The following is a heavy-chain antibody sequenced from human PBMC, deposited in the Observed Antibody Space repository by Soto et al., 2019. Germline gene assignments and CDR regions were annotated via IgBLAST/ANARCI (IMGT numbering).Heavy chain of an antibody. Sequence: TGGSLRLSCAASGFTFSSYSMNWVRQAPGKGLEWVSSISSSSYIYYADSVKGRFTISRDNAKNSLYLQMNSLRAEDTAVYYCASLNSPAKGHFDYWGQETLVTVSS. V-gene: IGHV3-21*01. CDR3: ASLNSPAKGHFDY. D-gene: IGHD2-2*01. J-gene: IGHJ4*02. CDR2: ISSSSYI. CDR1: GFTFSSYS.